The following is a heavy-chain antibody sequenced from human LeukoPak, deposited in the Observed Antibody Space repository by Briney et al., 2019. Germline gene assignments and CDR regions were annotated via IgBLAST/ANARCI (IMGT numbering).Heavy chain of an antibody. D-gene: IGHD5-12*01. Sequence: ASVKVSCKASGYTFTSYGISWVRQAPGQGLEWLGWTSVYNANTNYAQKLQGRVTMTTDTSTSTVYMELRSLRSDDTAVYCCARDYSGYDGFDYWGQGTLVTVSS. CDR1: GYTFTSYG. J-gene: IGHJ4*02. V-gene: IGHV1-18*01. CDR2: TSVYNANT. CDR3: ARDYSGYDGFDY.